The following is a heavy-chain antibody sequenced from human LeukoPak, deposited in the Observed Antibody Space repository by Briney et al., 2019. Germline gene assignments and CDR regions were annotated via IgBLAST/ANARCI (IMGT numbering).Heavy chain of an antibody. V-gene: IGHV4-61*01. CDR1: GGSISSGSYY. J-gene: IGHJ6*03. CDR3: ARSRGYSYVYNNYYYYMDV. CDR2: IYYTGST. D-gene: IGHD5-18*01. Sequence: PSETLSLTCTVSGGSISSGSYYWSWIRQPPGKGLEWIGYIYYTGSTNYNPSLKSRVTISVDTSKNQFSLKLSSVTAADTAVYYCARSRGYSYVYNNYYYYMDVWGKGTTVTVSS.